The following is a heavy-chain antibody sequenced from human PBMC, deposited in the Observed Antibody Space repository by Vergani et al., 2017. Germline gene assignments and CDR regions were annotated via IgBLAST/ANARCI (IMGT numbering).Heavy chain of an antibody. Sequence: QVHLVESGGDVVQPGGSMRLSCSASGLTLSSYGVHWVRQAPGRGLESVTFTRPHEDGAFYSASVRGRFTVSRDNSKNTLYLEMNRLNVDDTAIYYCGETQGTGVGTWWFDPWGQGTPVTVSS. CDR1: GLTLSSYG. V-gene: IGHV3-30*02. J-gene: IGHJ5*02. D-gene: IGHD1-7*01. CDR3: GETQGTGVGTWWFDP. CDR2: TRPHEDGA.